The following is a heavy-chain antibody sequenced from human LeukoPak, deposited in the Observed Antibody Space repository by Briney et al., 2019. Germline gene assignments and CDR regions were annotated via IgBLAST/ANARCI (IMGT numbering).Heavy chain of an antibody. J-gene: IGHJ4*02. CDR3: ARDRGSPMNFYLDY. CDR2: IKQDGSEK. D-gene: IGHD1-26*01. CDR1: GFTFSSYW. V-gene: IGHV3-7*03. Sequence: PGGSLRLSCAASGFTFSSYWMSWVRQAPGKGLEWVANIKQDGSEKYYVDSVKGRFTISRDNAKNSLYLQMNSLRAEDTAVYYCARDRGSPMNFYLDYWGQGTLVTVSS.